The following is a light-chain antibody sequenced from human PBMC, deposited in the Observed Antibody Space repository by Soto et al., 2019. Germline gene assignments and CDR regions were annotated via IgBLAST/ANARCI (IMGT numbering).Light chain of an antibody. CDR1: SSDIGGYNY. CDR2: EVS. V-gene: IGLV2-14*01. Sequence: QSALTQPASVSGSPGQSITISCTGTSSDIGGYNYVSWYQQHPGKVPKLMIFEVSNRPSGVSYRFSGSKYGNTASLTISGIQAEDEADYYCSSYTGSSTLYVFGTGTKVTVL. J-gene: IGLJ1*01. CDR3: SSYTGSSTLYV.